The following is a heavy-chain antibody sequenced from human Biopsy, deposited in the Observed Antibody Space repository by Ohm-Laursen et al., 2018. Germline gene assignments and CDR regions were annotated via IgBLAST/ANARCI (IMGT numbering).Heavy chain of an antibody. J-gene: IGHJ5*02. CDR3: ARGPGKLWSGYYT. V-gene: IGHV3-53*01. CDR2: IYSDGNK. Sequence: SLRLSCTASGFTVSDNHISWIRQAPGKGLQWVSLIYSDGNKYYADSVKGRFTISRDIPRNTLYLQMNSLRAEDTAVYYCARGPGKLWSGYYTWGQGTLVTVSS. D-gene: IGHD3-3*01. CDR1: GFTVSDNH.